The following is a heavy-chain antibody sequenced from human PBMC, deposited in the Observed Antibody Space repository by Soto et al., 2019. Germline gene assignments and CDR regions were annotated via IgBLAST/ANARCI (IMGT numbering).Heavy chain of an antibody. Sequence: QVQLVESGGGVVQPGRSLRLSCAASGFTFSNYGMHWVRQAPGKGLEWVAAILYDGSNTYYADSVKGRFTISRDNSKNALDLEMNSLRAEDTAVYHCAKTRDGYSFYYFYGMDVWGQGATVTVSS. CDR1: GFTFSNYG. V-gene: IGHV3-30*18. D-gene: IGHD4-4*01. CDR2: ILYDGSNT. J-gene: IGHJ6*02. CDR3: AKTRDGYSFYYFYGMDV.